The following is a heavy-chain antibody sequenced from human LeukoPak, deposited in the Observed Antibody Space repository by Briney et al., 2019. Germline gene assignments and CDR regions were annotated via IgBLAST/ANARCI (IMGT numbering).Heavy chain of an antibody. CDR3: ARDLDPLNY. CDR2: TTGSGGSS. V-gene: IGHV3-23*01. Sequence: PGGSLRLSCAASGFTFTGYAMTWVRQAPGKGLEWVSTTTGSGGSSYYADSVMGRFTISRDNAKNSLFLQMNSLRAEDTAVYYCARDLDPLNYWGQGTLVTVSS. J-gene: IGHJ4*02. D-gene: IGHD3/OR15-3a*01. CDR1: GFTFTGYA.